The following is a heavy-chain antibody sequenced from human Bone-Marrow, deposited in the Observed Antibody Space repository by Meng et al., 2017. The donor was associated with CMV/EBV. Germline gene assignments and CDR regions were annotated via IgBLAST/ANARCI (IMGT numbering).Heavy chain of an antibody. CDR3: ARVSLGYCSHTSCYLESWGYYYYYGMDV. Sequence: GGSLRLSCAASGFTFSSYWMSWVRQAPGKGLEWVANIKQDGSEKYYVDSVKGRFTISRDNAKNSLYLQMNRLRAEDTAVYYCARVSLGYCSHTSCYLESWGYYYYYGMDVWGQGTTVTVSS. V-gene: IGHV3-7*01. D-gene: IGHD2-2*01. J-gene: IGHJ6*02. CDR2: IKQDGSEK. CDR1: GFTFSSYW.